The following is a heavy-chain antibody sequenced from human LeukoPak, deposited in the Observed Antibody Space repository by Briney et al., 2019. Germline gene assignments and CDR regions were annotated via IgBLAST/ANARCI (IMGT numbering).Heavy chain of an antibody. V-gene: IGHV5-51*01. Sequence: GESLKISCKGSGYRFTSYWIGWVRQMPGEGLEWMGIINPGDSDTRYSPSFQGQVTISADKSISTAYLQWSSLKASDTAVYYCARHPDCTRTSCYVDYYGMDVWGQGTTVTVSS. CDR3: ARHPDCTRTSCYVDYYGMDV. D-gene: IGHD2-2*01. CDR1: GYRFTSYW. J-gene: IGHJ6*02. CDR2: INPGDSDT.